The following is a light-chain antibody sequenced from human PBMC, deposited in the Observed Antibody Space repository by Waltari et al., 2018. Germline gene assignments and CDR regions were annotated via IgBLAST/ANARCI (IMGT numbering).Light chain of an antibody. J-gene: IGKJ4*01. V-gene: IGKV3-11*01. CDR3: LQRSNWPPT. CDR1: QSVSNS. CDR2: NAL. Sequence: IILTQSPATLSLSPGDRATLSFRASQSVSNSLSWYQQKPRQAPRLLIYNALTMDTGIPARFSGSGSGTDFTLTIGSLEPEDFAVYFCLQRSNWPPTFGGGTTVEI.